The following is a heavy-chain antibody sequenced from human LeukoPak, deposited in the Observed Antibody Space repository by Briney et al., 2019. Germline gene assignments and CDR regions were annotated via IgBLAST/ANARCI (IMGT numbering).Heavy chain of an antibody. D-gene: IGHD2-2*01. CDR3: ARFDVPAAAFDY. V-gene: IGHV1-8*01. Sequence: GASVKVSCKASGYTFTSYDINWVRQATGQGLEWMGWMNPNSGNTGYAQKFQGRVTMTRNTSISTAYMELSSLRSEDTAVYYCARFDVPAAAFDYWGQGTLVTVSS. J-gene: IGHJ4*02. CDR1: GYTFTSYD. CDR2: MNPNSGNT.